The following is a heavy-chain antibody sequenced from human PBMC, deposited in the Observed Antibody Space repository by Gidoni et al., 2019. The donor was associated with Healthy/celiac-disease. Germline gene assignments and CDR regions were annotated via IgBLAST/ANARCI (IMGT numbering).Heavy chain of an antibody. CDR1: GFTFSSYS. Sequence: VQLVESGGGLVKPGGSLRLSCAASGFTFSSYSMNWVRQAPGKGLEWVSSISSSSSYIYYADSVKGRFTISRDNAKNSLYLQMNSLRAEDTAVYYCARERSSSSSFDYWGQGTLVTVSS. V-gene: IGHV3-21*01. CDR3: ARERSSSSSFDY. CDR2: ISSSSSYI. J-gene: IGHJ4*02. D-gene: IGHD6-6*01.